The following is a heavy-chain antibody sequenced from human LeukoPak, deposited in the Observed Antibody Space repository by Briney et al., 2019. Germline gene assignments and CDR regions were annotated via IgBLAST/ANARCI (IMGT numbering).Heavy chain of an antibody. CDR2: IYTSGST. CDR3: AKNRPPAYDI. Sequence: SETLSLTCTVSGGSISSYYWSCLRQPAGKGLECIGRIYTSGSTNYNPSLKSRVTMSVDTSKNQFSLTLSSVTAADTAMYYCAKNRPPAYDIWGQGTMVTVSS. J-gene: IGHJ3*02. D-gene: IGHD2/OR15-2a*01. V-gene: IGHV4-4*07. CDR1: GGSISSYY.